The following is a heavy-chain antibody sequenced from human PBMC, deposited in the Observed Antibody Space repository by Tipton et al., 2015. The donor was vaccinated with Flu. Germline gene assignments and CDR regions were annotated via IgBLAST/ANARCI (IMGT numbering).Heavy chain of an antibody. CDR3: ATKNFQLGLGWSVE. J-gene: IGHJ4*02. Sequence: TLSLTCAIYGGSFSGYYWSWIRQPPGKGLEWIGRLSTSGSTNYNASLESRVTMSRDTSKNQFSLRLSSVTAADTAVYYCATKNFQLGLGWSVEWGQGTLVTVSS. D-gene: IGHD2-8*01. V-gene: IGHV4-59*10. CDR1: GGSFSGYY. CDR2: LSTSGST.